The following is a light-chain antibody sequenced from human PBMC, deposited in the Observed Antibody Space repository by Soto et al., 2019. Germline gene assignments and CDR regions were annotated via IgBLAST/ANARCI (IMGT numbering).Light chain of an antibody. CDR3: SSYTISGNYV. V-gene: IGLV2-14*01. CDR2: DVS. CDR1: SSDFGTYNS. J-gene: IGLJ1*01. Sequence: SALTQPASVSGSPGQSITISCTGTSSDFGTYNSVSWYQQHPGKAPKVMIYDVSNRPSGVSNRFSGSKSGNTASLTISGLQAEDEADYYCSSYTISGNYVFGTGTKVTVL.